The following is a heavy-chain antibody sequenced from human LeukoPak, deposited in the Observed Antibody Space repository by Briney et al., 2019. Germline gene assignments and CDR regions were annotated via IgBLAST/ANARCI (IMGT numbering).Heavy chain of an antibody. J-gene: IGHJ4*02. Sequence: SETLSLTCTVSGGSISSYYWSWIRQPAGKGLGWIGRIYTSGSTNYNPSLKSRVTMSVDTSKNQFSLKLSSVTAADTAVYYCARGKRGYSGYALYYFDYWGQGTLVTVSS. CDR3: ARGKRGYSGYALYYFDY. CDR1: GGSISSYY. V-gene: IGHV4-4*07. CDR2: IYTSGST. D-gene: IGHD5-12*01.